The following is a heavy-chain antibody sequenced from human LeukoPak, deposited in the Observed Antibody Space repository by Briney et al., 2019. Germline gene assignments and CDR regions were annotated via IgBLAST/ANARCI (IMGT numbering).Heavy chain of an antibody. CDR1: GGSISSYY. D-gene: IGHD3-22*01. V-gene: IGHV4-59*01. J-gene: IGHJ4*02. CDR2: IFYSGNT. Sequence: PSETLSLTCTVSGGSISSYYWSWIRQPPGKGLEWIGYIFYSGNTNYNPSLKSRVTISLDTSKNQFSLKLSSVTAADTAVCYCARAIDYYDSSGNPWGYYFDYWGQGTLVTVSS. CDR3: ARAIDYYDSSGNPWGYYFDY.